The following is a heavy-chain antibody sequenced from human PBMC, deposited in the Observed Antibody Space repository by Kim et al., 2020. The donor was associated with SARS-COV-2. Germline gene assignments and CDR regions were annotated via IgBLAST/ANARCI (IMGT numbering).Heavy chain of an antibody. Sequence: GGSLRLSCAASGFTFSDYYMSWIRQAPGKGLEWVSYIRSSSSYTNSADSVKGRCTITRDNAEKTLNPQLNSLRAEDKAVYDYARKRHRDYYGMDGWGQGT. CDR2: IRSSSSYT. J-gene: IGHJ6*02. V-gene: IGHV3-11*03. CDR3: ARKRHRDYYGMDG. CDR1: GFTFSDYY.